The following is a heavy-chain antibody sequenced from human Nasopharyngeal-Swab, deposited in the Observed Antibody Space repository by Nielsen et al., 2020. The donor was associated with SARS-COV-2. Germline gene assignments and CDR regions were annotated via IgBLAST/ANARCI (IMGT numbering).Heavy chain of an antibody. Sequence: WIRQPPGKGLEWIGYIYYSGSTNYNPSLKSRVTISVDTPKNQFSLKLSSVTAADTAVYYCARGGGSGSYYNDDAFDIWGQGTMVTVSS. CDR3: ARGGGSGSYYNDDAFDI. J-gene: IGHJ3*02. CDR2: IYYSGST. D-gene: IGHD3-10*01. V-gene: IGHV4-59*01.